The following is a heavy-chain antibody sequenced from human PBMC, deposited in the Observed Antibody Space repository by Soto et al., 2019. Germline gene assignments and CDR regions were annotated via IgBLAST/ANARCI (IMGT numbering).Heavy chain of an antibody. CDR2: LSSDGSST. Sequence: EVQLVESGGGLVQPGGSLRLSCAASGFTFSSYWMHWVRQVPGKGLVWVSRLSSDGSSTSYADSVKGRFTTSRDNAKKTLYLQMNNLRAEDTAVYYCVRGGEWQRAYYFDYWGQGTLITVSS. J-gene: IGHJ4*02. V-gene: IGHV3-74*01. CDR1: GFTFSSYW. D-gene: IGHD5-12*01. CDR3: VRGGEWQRAYYFDY.